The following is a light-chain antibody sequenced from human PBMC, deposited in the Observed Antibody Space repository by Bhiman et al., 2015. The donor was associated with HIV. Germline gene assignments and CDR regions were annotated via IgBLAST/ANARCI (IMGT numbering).Light chain of an antibody. J-gene: IGLJ2*01. Sequence: SYELTQPPSVSVSPGQTARITCSGDALSNQYVHWYQQKAGQAPVVIIYKDTERPSGIPARFSGSSSGTTVTLLISGVQAEDEADYYCSSYTSSSTLLFGGGTKLTVL. CDR1: ALSNQY. CDR3: SSYTSSSTLL. CDR2: KDT. V-gene: IGLV3-25*03.